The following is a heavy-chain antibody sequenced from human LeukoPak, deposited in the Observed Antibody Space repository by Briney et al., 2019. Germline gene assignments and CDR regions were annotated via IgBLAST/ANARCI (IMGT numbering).Heavy chain of an antibody. CDR3: ARVGPYFDY. V-gene: IGHV1-69*06. CDR2: IIPIFGTA. J-gene: IGHJ4*02. CDR1: GYTFSGLY. Sequence: SVKVSCKASGYTFSGLYIHWVRQAPGQGLEWMGGIIPIFGTAIYAQKFQGRVTITADKSTITAYMELSSLRSEDTAVYYCARVGPYFDYWGQGTLVTVSS.